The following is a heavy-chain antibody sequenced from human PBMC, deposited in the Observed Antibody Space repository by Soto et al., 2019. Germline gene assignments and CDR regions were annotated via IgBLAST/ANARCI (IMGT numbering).Heavy chain of an antibody. J-gene: IGHJ5*02. CDR3: ARGRGDIVVVPAAEDEAKFDP. D-gene: IGHD2-2*01. Sequence: SETLSLTCAVYGGSFSGYYWSWIRQPPGKGLEWIGEINHSGSTNYNPSLKSRVTISVDTSKNQFSLKLSSVTAADTAVYYCARGRGDIVVVPAAEDEAKFDPWGQGTLVTVSS. V-gene: IGHV4-34*01. CDR1: GGSFSGYY. CDR2: INHSGST.